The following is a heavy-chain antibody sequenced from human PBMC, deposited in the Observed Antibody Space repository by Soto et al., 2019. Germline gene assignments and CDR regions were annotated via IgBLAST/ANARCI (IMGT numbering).Heavy chain of an antibody. CDR2: INAGNGNT. J-gene: IGHJ5*02. V-gene: IGHV1-3*01. Sequence: GASVKVSCKASGYTFTSYAMHWVRQAPGQRLEWMGWINAGNGNTKYSQKFQGRVTITRDTSASTAYMELSSLRSEDTAVHYCARGALVGARTYNWFDPWGQGTLVTVSS. CDR1: GYTFTSYA. D-gene: IGHD1-26*01. CDR3: ARGALVGARTYNWFDP.